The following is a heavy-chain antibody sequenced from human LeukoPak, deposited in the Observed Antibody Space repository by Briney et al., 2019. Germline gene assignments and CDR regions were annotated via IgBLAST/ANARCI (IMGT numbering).Heavy chain of an antibody. CDR1: GFTFSTYA. CDR3: AKGARIWAVEYYFDY. D-gene: IGHD2-15*01. J-gene: IGHJ4*02. V-gene: IGHV3-23*01. CDR2: ISGSGGIT. Sequence: PGGSLRLSCAASGFTFSTYAMTWVRQAPGKGLEWVSAISGSGGITYHADSVKGRFTISRDNSKNTLYLQMNSLRAEDTAVYYCAKGARIWAVEYYFDYWGQGTLVTVSS.